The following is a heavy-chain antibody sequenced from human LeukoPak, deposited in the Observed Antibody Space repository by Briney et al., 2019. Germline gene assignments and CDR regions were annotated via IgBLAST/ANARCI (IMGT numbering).Heavy chain of an antibody. CDR3: AKGHYYGSGGLDY. V-gene: IGHV3-23*01. CDR1: GFTFSSYA. J-gene: IGHJ4*02. Sequence: GGSLRLSCAASGFTFSSYAMSWVRQAPGKGLEWVSAISGSGGSTYYADSVKGRFTISRDNSKNTLYVQMNSLRAEDTAVYYCAKGHYYGSGGLDYWGQGTLVTVSS. CDR2: ISGSGGST. D-gene: IGHD3-10*01.